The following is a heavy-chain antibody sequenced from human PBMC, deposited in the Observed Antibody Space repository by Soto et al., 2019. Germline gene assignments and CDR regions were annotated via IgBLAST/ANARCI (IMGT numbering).Heavy chain of an antibody. CDR3: ARGSVPAAISGYYYYYGMDV. J-gene: IGHJ6*02. CDR1: GGSFSGYY. CDR2: INHSGST. V-gene: IGHV4-34*01. Sequence: SETLSLTCAVYGGSFSGYYWSWIRQPPGKGLEWIGEINHSGSTNYNPSLKSRVTISVDTSKNQFSLKLSSVTAADTAVYYCARGSVPAAISGYYYYYGMDVWGQGTTVNVSS. D-gene: IGHD2-2*02.